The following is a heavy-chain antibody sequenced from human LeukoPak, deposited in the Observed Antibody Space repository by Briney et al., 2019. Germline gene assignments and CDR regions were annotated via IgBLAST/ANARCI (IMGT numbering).Heavy chain of an antibody. CDR3: ARGGTLVQGVTVLYGMDV. V-gene: IGHV1-8*01. J-gene: IGHJ6*02. Sequence: VASVKVSCKTSGNTLSSCDINWVRQATGQGLEWMGWMNPNSGNTAYAQKFQGGVTMTRDTSISTAYMELSSLRSEDTAVYYCARGGTLVQGVTVLYGMDVWGQGTTVTVSS. D-gene: IGHD3-10*01. CDR2: MNPNSGNT. CDR1: GNTLSSCD.